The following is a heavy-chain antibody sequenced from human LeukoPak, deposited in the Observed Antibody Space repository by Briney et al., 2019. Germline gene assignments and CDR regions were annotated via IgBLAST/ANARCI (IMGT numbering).Heavy chain of an antibody. CDR3: ARGEYSSSSCDY. J-gene: IGHJ4*02. D-gene: IGHD6-6*01. V-gene: IGHV3-23*01. CDR1: GFTFSSYA. Sequence: GGSLRLSCAASGFTFSSYAMSWVRQAPGKGLEWVSAISGSGGSTYYADSVKGRFTISRDNSKNTLYLQMNSLRAEDTAVYYCARGEYSSSSCDYWGQGTLVTVSS. CDR2: ISGSGGST.